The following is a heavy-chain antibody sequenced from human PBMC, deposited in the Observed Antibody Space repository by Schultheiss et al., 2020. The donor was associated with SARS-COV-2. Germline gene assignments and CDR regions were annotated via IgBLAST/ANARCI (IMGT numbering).Heavy chain of an antibody. J-gene: IGHJ6*02. CDR1: GGTFSSYA. V-gene: IGHV1-69*13. CDR3: ARERDYYYGMDV. CDR2: IIPIFGTA. Sequence: SVQVSCKASGGTFSSYAISWVRQAPGQGLEWMGGIIPIFGTANYAQKFQGRVTITADESTSTAYMELSSLRSEDTAVYYCARERDYYYGMDVWGQGTTVTVSS. D-gene: IGHD5-24*01.